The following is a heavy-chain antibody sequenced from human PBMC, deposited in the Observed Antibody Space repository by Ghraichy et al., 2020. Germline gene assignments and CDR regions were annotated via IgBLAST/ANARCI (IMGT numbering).Heavy chain of an antibody. D-gene: IGHD1-26*01. CDR1: GFTFSNYW. V-gene: IGHV3-7*01. J-gene: IGHJ4*02. CDR3: VRGDENSGDY. CDR2: IEETGSGK. Sequence: GGSLRLSCAASGFTFSNYWMTWVRQAPRKGLEWVANIEETGSGKWYVESVKGRFTISRDNARDSLYLQMNSLRAEDTAKYYCVRGDENSGDYWGQGTLVTVSS.